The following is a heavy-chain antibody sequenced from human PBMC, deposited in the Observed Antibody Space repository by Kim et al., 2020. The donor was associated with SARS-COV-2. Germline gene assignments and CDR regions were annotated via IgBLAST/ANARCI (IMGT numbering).Heavy chain of an antibody. Sequence: GTTNCAQKLQGRVTMTTDTSTSTAYMELRSLRSDDTAVYYCARGSSSPDYWGQGTLVTVSS. V-gene: IGHV1-18*01. D-gene: IGHD6-13*01. J-gene: IGHJ4*02. CDR3: ARGSSSPDY. CDR2: GTT.